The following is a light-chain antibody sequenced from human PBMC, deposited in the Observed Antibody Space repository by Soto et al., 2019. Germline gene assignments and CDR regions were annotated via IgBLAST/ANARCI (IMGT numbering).Light chain of an antibody. CDR3: QQHSNWPPRT. CDR1: QNVSRF. Sequence: EIVLTQSPATLSLSPGERATLSCRASQNVSRFLAWYQRRPGQAPRLLIYDASKRASDIPARFSGSGSGTDFTLTIGSLEPEDSAVYYCQQHSNWPPRTFGGGTKVDIK. CDR2: DAS. V-gene: IGKV3-11*01. J-gene: IGKJ4*01.